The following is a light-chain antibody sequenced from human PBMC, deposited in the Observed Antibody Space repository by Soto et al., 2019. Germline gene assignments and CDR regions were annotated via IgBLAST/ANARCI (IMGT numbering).Light chain of an antibody. CDR1: QNINTW. CDR2: KVS. CDR3: QQYRGYWT. V-gene: IGKV1-5*03. Sequence: DIQMTQSPSTLSASVGDRVTISCRASQNINTWLAWYPQKPWKDPHLLIYKVSPLQSGVPSRFSGSGSGTEFTHTISSLQPDDCATDYCQQYRGYWTFGQGTKVE. J-gene: IGKJ1*01.